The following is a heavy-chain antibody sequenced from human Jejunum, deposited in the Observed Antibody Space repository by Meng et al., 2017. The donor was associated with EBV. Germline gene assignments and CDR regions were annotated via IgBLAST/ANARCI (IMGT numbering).Heavy chain of an antibody. CDR2: INTDGSIT. CDR1: GFTFSSYW. J-gene: IGHJ4*02. CDR3: AKDLSWNQADY. V-gene: IGHV3-74*01. D-gene: IGHD1-14*01. Sequence: GRLVVSGGGLFQPGGSLTLSCAASGFTFSSYWMHWFRQAPGKGLVWVSRINTDGSITNCADSVKGRFTISRDNARNTLYLQMNSLRAEDTAMYYCAKDLSWNQADYWGQGILVTVSS.